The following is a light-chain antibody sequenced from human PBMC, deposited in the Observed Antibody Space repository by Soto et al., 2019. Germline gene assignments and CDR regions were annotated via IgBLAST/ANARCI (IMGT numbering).Light chain of an antibody. J-gene: IGLJ1*01. Sequence: QSVLTQPASVSGSPGQSITISCTGTSXDVGSYNLVSWYQQHPGKAPKLMIYEGSKRPSGVSNRFSGSKSGNTASLTISGLQAEDEADYYCCSYARLSTFVFGTGTKVTVL. CDR1: SXDVGSYNL. V-gene: IGLV2-23*03. CDR3: CSYARLSTFV. CDR2: EGS.